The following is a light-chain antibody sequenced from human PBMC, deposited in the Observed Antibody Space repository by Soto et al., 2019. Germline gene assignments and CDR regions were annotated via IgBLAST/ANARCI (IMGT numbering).Light chain of an antibody. CDR2: DAS. CDR1: QSISSY. Sequence: ELVLTQSPATLSLSPGARATLSCRSSQSISSYLASYQQKPGQAPSLLIYDASYSATGITASFCGSASATEVSLTISSIEPEDFAVYYCQQRSNWPPITFGQGTRLEIK. J-gene: IGKJ5*01. V-gene: IGKV3-11*01. CDR3: QQRSNWPPIT.